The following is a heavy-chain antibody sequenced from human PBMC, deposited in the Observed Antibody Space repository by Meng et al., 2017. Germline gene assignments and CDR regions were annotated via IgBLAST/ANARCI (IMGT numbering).Heavy chain of an antibody. D-gene: IGHD3-10*01. J-gene: IGHJ6*02. CDR3: ARCTMVRGVIFYYGMDV. Sequence: ETLSLTCAASGFTFSSYWMSWVRQAPGKGLEWVANIKQDGSEKYYVDSVKGRFTISRDNAKNSLYLQMNSLRAEDTAVYYCARCTMVRGVIFYYGMDVWGQGTTVTVSS. CDR1: GFTFSSYW. V-gene: IGHV3-7*01. CDR2: IKQDGSEK.